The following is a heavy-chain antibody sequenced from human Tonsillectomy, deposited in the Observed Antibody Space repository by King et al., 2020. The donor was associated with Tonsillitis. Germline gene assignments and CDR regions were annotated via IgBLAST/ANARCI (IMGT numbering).Heavy chain of an antibody. CDR1: GFIFDNCA. Sequence: VQLVESGGGLVQPGGSLRLSCAASGFIFDNCAMGWVRQAPGKGLEWVSGISGSGDITKYADSVKGRFTISRDNSKNTLDLQLNSLRAEDTAVYYCAKNPSNIAPFFDRHFDYWGQGIMVTVSS. V-gene: IGHV3-23*04. CDR2: ISGSGDIT. D-gene: IGHD2/OR15-2a*01. J-gene: IGHJ4*02. CDR3: AKNPSNIAPFFDRHFDY.